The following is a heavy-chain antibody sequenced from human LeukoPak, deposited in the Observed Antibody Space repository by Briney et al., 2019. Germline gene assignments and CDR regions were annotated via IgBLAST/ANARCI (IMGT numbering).Heavy chain of an antibody. Sequence: GGSLRLSCAASGFTFSSYAMSWVRQAPGKGLEWVSAISGSGGSTYYADSVKGRFTISRDNSKNTQYLQMNSLRAEDTAVYYCAKDGRLVRGVIITDFDYWGQGTLVTVSS. J-gene: IGHJ4*02. V-gene: IGHV3-23*01. D-gene: IGHD3-10*01. CDR3: AKDGRLVRGVIITDFDY. CDR1: GFTFSSYA. CDR2: ISGSGGST.